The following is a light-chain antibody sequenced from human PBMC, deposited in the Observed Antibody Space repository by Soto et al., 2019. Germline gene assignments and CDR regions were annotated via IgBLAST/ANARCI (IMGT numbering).Light chain of an antibody. Sequence: DIQMTQSPSSLSASVGDRGTITCRASHDISTFLAWYQQKPGKAPKLLIYEASTLQSGGPSRFSGSGSGTEFTLTISGLLPEDFAAYHCQQLYTLPFTFGQGTRLEIK. V-gene: IGKV1-9*01. CDR3: QQLYTLPFT. CDR2: EAS. CDR1: HDISTF. J-gene: IGKJ5*01.